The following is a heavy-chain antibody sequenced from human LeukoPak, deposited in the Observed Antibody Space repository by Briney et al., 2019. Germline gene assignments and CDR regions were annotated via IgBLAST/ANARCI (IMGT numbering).Heavy chain of an antibody. V-gene: IGHV1-24*01. D-gene: IGHD2-2*03. CDR1: GYTLTELS. CDR3: ATNMDGYNWFDP. CDR2: FDPEDGET. J-gene: IGHJ5*02. Sequence: APVKVSCKVSGYTLTELSMHWVRQAPGKGLEWMGGFDPEDGETIYAQKFQGRVTMTEDTSTDTAYMELSSLRSEDTAVYYCATNMDGYNWFDPWGQGTLVTVSS.